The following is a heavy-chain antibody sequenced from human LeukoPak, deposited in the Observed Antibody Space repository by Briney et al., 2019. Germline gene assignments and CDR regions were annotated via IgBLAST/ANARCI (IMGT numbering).Heavy chain of an antibody. CDR2: IYHSGST. CDR1: GGSISSSNW. V-gene: IGHV4-4*02. D-gene: IGHD3-22*01. Sequence: SGTLSLTCAVSGGSISSSNWWSWVRQPPGKGLEWIGEIYHSGSTNYNPSLKSRVTISVDKSKNQFSLKLSSVTAADTAVYYCAREVNDCYYGMDFWGHGTTAIVSS. CDR3: AREVNDCYYGMDF. J-gene: IGHJ6*02.